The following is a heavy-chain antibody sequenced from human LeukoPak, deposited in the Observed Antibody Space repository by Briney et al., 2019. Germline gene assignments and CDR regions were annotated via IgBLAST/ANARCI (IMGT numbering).Heavy chain of an antibody. CDR1: GFTFSSYW. Sequence: GGSLRLSCAASGFTFSSYWMHWVRQAPGKGLVWVSRIKTDGSSTTYADSVKGRFTVSGDNAKNTLYLQMNSLRAEDTAVYFCAREFRKSPTGGWGLGTLVTVSS. CDR2: IKTDGSST. J-gene: IGHJ4*02. CDR3: AREFRKSPTGG. V-gene: IGHV3-74*03. D-gene: IGHD1-14*01.